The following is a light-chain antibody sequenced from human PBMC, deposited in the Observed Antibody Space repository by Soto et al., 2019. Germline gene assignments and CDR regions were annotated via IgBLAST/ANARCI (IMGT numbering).Light chain of an antibody. CDR3: QQYNNWPRAT. J-gene: IGKJ4*01. CDR2: RTS. CDR1: QSINNN. V-gene: IGKV3-15*01. Sequence: DIVMTQSPDSLAVSLGERATINCRASQSINNNLVWYQQKPGQAPRLIMYRTSTRATGVPARFSGSGSETDFNLTISSVQSEDFAVYYCQQYNNWPRATFGGGTKVDIK.